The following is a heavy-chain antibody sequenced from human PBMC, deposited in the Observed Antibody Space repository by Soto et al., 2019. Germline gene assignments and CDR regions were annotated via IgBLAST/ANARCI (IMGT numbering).Heavy chain of an antibody. Sequence: SVKVSCKASGFTFTSSAVQWVRQARGQRLEWIGWIVVGSGNTNYAQKFQERVTITRDMSTSTAYMELSSLRSEDTAVYYCAVYYYDSSGYYYFDYWGQGTLVTVSS. CDR3: AVYYYDSSGYYYFDY. CDR1: GFTFTSSA. V-gene: IGHV1-58*01. J-gene: IGHJ4*02. D-gene: IGHD3-22*01. CDR2: IVVGSGNT.